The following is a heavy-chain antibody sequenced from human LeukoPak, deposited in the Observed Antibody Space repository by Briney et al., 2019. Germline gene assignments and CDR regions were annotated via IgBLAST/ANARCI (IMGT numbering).Heavy chain of an antibody. J-gene: IGHJ4*02. D-gene: IGHD3-22*01. CDR2: IYHSGST. CDR1: GGSISSSNW. CDR3: ARDRGPSGGVHASGLALPIY. Sequence: SGTLSLTCAVSGGSISSSNWWSWVRQPPGKGLGWIGEIYHSGSTNYNPSLKSRVTISVDKSKNQFSLKLSSVTAADTAVYYCARDRGPSGGVHASGLALPIYWGQGTLVTVSS. V-gene: IGHV4-4*02.